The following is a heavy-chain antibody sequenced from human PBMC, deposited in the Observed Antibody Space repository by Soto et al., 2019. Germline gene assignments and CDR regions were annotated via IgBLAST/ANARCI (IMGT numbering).Heavy chain of an antibody. J-gene: IGHJ4*02. CDR3: ARDNTIFGVVPFDY. V-gene: IGHV3-7*01. CDR1: GFTFSSYW. CDR2: IKQDGSEK. D-gene: IGHD3-3*01. Sequence: PGGSLRLSCAASGFTFSSYWMSWVRQAPGKGLEWVANIKQDGSEKYYVDSVKGRFTISRDNAKNSLYLQMNSLRAEDTAVYYCARDNTIFGVVPFDYWGQGTLVTVSS.